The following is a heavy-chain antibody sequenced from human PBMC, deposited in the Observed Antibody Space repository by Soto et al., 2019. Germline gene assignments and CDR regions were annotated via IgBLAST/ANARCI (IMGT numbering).Heavy chain of an antibody. CDR1: GGSFTGHF. CDR3: AKDPAHYYYDSSGPLLNPNFDY. J-gene: IGHJ4*02. D-gene: IGHD3-22*01. CDR2: VSHSGNT. V-gene: IGHV4-34*01. Sequence: SETLSLTCTVSGGSFTGHFWSWVRQPPGRGLERIGGVSHSGNTKYYPSLRSRVTLSVDSSKNQISLALTSVTAADTAVYYCAKDPAHYYYDSSGPLLNPNFDYWGQGTLVTVSS.